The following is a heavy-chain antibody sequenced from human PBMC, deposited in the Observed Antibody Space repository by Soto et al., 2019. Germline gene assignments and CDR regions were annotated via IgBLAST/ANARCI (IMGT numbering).Heavy chain of an antibody. V-gene: IGHV4-39*01. CDR1: GGSNSSSSYY. CDR2: VYYNGST. CDR3: ARMGDFWSGPGELDP. J-gene: IGHJ5*02. Sequence: PSETLSLTCTVSGGSNSSSSYYWGRIRQPPGKGLEWIGSVYYNGSTYYNPSLKSRVTISVDTSKNQFSLKLTSVTAADTAVYYCARMGDFWSGPGELDPWGQGTLVTVSS. D-gene: IGHD3-3*01.